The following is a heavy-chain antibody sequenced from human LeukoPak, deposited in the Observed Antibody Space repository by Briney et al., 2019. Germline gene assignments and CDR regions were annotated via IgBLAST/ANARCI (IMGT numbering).Heavy chain of an antibody. J-gene: IGHJ4*02. CDR2: FDPEDGET. CDR3: ATEGIYGSGSYNFDY. D-gene: IGHD3-10*01. CDR1: GYTLTELS. Sequence: ASVKVSCKVSGYTLTELSMHWVRQAPGKGLEWMGDFDPEDGETIYAQKFQGRVNMTEDTSTDTAYMELSSLRSEDTAVYYCATEGIYGSGSYNFDYWGQGTLVTVSS. V-gene: IGHV1-24*01.